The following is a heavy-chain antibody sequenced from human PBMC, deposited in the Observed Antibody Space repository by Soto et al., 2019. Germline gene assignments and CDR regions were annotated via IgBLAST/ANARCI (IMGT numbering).Heavy chain of an antibody. CDR1: GYSLTSYG. CDR2: LSGYNGNT. D-gene: IGHD4-17*01. J-gene: IGHJ4*02. V-gene: IGHV1-18*04. CDR3: ARGSYDYGDYDPSVENFDY. Sequence: QVQLAQSGSEVKKPGASVKVSCKTSGYSLTSYGISWVRQAPGQGLEWMGWLSGYNGNTNYAQKLQGRGTLTTDTSATTAYMELRSLRSDDTAVYYCARGSYDYGDYDPSVENFDYWGQGTLVTVSS.